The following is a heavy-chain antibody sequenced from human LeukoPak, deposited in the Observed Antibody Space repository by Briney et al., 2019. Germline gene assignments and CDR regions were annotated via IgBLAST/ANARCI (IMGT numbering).Heavy chain of an antibody. D-gene: IGHD3-16*01. V-gene: IGHV3-7*01. CDR3: ARDLKMITFGGVRFDP. Sequence: GGSLTLSCAASGFTFSSYWRSWVRQAPGKGLEWVANIKQDGSEKYYVDSVKGRFTISSDNANNSLYLQMNSLRAEDTAVYYCARDLKMITFGGVRFDPWGQGTLVTVSS. CDR1: GFTFSSYW. CDR2: IKQDGSEK. J-gene: IGHJ5*02.